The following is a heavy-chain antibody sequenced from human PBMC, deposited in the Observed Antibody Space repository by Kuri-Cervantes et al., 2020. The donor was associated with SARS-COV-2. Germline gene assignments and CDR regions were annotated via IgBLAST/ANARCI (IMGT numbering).Heavy chain of an antibody. CDR2: TYYRSKWYN. V-gene: IGHV6-1*01. Sequence: SETLSLTCLISGDSVSSNTTSWNWIRQSPSRGLEWLGRTYYRSKWYNDYAVSVKSRITINPDTSKNQFSLQLNSVTPEDTAVYYCARDLGYCSSTSCYTEYYFDYWGQGTLVTVSS. D-gene: IGHD2-2*02. J-gene: IGHJ4*02. CDR3: ARDLGYCSSTSCYTEYYFDY. CDR1: GDSVSSNTTS.